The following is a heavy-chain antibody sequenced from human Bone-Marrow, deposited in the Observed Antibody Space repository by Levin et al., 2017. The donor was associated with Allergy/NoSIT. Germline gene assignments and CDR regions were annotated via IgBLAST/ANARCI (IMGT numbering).Heavy chain of an antibody. Sequence: ASVKVSCKASGYTFTGYYMHWVRQAPGQGLEWMGRINPNSGGTNYAQKFQGRVTMTRDTSISTAYMELSRLRSDDTAVYYCARLLLSGYDFQFDYWGQGTLVTVSS. D-gene: IGHD5-12*01. CDR3: ARLLLSGYDFQFDY. CDR2: INPNSGGT. J-gene: IGHJ4*02. CDR1: GYTFTGYY. V-gene: IGHV1-2*06.